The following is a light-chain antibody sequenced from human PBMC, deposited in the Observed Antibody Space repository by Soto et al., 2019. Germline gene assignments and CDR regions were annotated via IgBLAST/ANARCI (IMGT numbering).Light chain of an antibody. V-gene: IGLV2-14*01. Sequence: QSALTQPASVSGAPGQSITISCTGTNSDINYVSWHQQHPGKAPKLMIYEVTNRPSGVSNRFSGSKSGNTASLTIPGLQAEDEADYYCSSSTSSSTFVFGTGTKLTVL. CDR2: EVT. CDR3: SSSTSSSTFV. CDR1: NSDINY. J-gene: IGLJ1*01.